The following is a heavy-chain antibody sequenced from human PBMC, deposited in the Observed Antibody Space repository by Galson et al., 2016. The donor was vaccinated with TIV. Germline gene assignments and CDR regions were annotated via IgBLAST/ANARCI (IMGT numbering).Heavy chain of an antibody. CDR3: ARDLTGFGEKSRLYEYYSAMDV. D-gene: IGHD3-10*01. V-gene: IGHV3-48*01. CDR1: GFTFSREG. Sequence: SLRLSCAASGFTFSREGMNWVRQAPGKGLEWVSYIRRTGSSKYYADSVKGRFTISRDNALNSLSLQMNSLRAEDTAVYYCARDLTGFGEKSRLYEYYSAMDVWGLGTTVTVSS. CDR2: IRRTGSSK. J-gene: IGHJ6*02.